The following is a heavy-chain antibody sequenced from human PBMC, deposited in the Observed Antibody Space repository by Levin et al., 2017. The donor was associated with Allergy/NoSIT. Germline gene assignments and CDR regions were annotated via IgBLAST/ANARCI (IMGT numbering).Heavy chain of an antibody. D-gene: IGHD4-17*01. V-gene: IGHV4-38-2*01. CDR1: GYSISSGYY. Sequence: SETLSLTCAVSGYSISSGYYWGWIRQPPGKGLEWIGSIYHSGSTYYNPSLKSRVTISVDTSKNQFSLKLSSVTAADTAVYYCARGLRTNWFDPWGQGTLVTVSS. CDR3: ARGLRTNWFDP. J-gene: IGHJ5*02. CDR2: IYHSGST.